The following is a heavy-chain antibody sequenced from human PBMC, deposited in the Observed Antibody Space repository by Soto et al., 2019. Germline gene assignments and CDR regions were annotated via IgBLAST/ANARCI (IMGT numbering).Heavy chain of an antibody. Sequence: GGSLRLSCAASGFTFSSYAMSWFRQSPVKGLEWVSDISGSGGGTYYADSVKGRFTISRDNCNNTLYLQMNSLRADDTAVYYCQKDSTLIAARPPRNYCYVMDAWGQGTTVTISS. V-gene: IGHV3-23*01. J-gene: IGHJ6*02. CDR1: GFTFSSYA. CDR2: ISGSGGGT. CDR3: QKDSTLIAARPPRNYCYVMDA. D-gene: IGHD6-6*01.